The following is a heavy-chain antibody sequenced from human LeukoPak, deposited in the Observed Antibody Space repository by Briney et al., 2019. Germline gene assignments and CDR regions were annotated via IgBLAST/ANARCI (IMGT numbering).Heavy chain of an antibody. CDR1: GFTFSTYG. J-gene: IGHJ4*02. D-gene: IGHD4-17*01. CDR2: IGHDATKI. CDR3: AKDRVTWVNRYIEY. Sequence: GGSLRLSCAASGFTFSTYGMHWVRQAPGKGLEWVAFIGHDATKIYYADSVQGRFTISRDNSKNTLYLEMNSLSGEDTALYYCAKDRVTWVNRYIEYWGQGTLGTVSS. V-gene: IGHV3-30*02.